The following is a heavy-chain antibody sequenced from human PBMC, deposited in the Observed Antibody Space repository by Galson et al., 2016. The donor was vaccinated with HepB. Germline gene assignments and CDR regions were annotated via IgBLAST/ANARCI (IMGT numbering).Heavy chain of an antibody. V-gene: IGHV6-1*01. CDR3: ARRGQMQAFDY. D-gene: IGHD3-16*01. CDR1: GDSVSNNTVT. J-gene: IGHJ4*02. Sequence: CAISGDSVSNNTVTWNWIRQSPSRGLEWLGRTYLRSKWFNDYAVSVKSRITVNPDTSKNQFSLQLNPVTPEDTAVYYCARRGQMQAFDYWDQGTLVTVSS. CDR2: TYLRSKWFN.